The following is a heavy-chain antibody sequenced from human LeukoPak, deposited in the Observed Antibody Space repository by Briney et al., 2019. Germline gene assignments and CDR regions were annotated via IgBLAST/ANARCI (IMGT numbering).Heavy chain of an antibody. D-gene: IGHD3-10*01. CDR2: ISDSGDRT. CDR3: AKRGVVIRVILVGFHKEAYYFDS. CDR1: GITLSNYG. V-gene: IGHV3-23*01. J-gene: IGHJ4*02. Sequence: PGGSLRLSCAVSGITLSNYGMSWVRQAPGKGLEWVAGISDSGDRTNYADSVKGRFTISRENSKNTLYLQMNSLIAEDTAVYFCAKRGVVIRVILVGFHKEAYYFDSWGQGALVTVSS.